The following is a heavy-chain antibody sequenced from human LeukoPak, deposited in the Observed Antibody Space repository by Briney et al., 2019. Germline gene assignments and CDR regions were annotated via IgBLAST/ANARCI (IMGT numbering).Heavy chain of an antibody. CDR2: IYYSGST. CDR1: GGSFSSYY. J-gene: IGHJ5*02. Sequence: SETLSLTCAVYGGSFSSYYWGWIRQPPGKGLEWIGSIYYSGSTYYNPSLKSRVTISVDTSKNQFSLKLSSVTAADTAVYYCARDRSKGGYSYEPWGQGTLVTVSS. V-gene: IGHV4-39*07. CDR3: ARDRSKGGYSYEP. D-gene: IGHD5-18*01.